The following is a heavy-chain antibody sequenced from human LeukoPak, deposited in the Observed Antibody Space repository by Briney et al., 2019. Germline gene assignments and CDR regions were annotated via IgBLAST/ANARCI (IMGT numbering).Heavy chain of an antibody. V-gene: IGHV1-18*01. CDR1: GYTFANYG. Sequence: ASVKVSCKASGYTFANYGISWVRQAPGQGLEWMGWIGAYNGNTNYAQKFQDRVSMTKDTSTSTAYMELRSLRSDDTAVYYCARDTRPSYFDFWTAYHEGNWFDPWGQGTLVTVSS. J-gene: IGHJ5*02. CDR3: ARDTRPSYFDFWTAYHEGNWFDP. CDR2: IGAYNGNT. D-gene: IGHD3-3*01.